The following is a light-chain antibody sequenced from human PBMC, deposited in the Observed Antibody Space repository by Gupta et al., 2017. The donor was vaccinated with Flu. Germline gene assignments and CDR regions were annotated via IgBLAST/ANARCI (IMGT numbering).Light chain of an antibody. CDR3: QQEGCRIFT. CDR2: GAS. CDR1: QSVTNTF. Sequence: EIVLTQSPGTLSLSPGERATLSCRASQSVTNTFLAWYQQKPGQTPRLLIYGASSRATGIPDRFSGSGSGTDFTLTISRLEPEDFAVYYCQQEGCRIFTFGHGTKVDIK. V-gene: IGKV3-20*01. J-gene: IGKJ3*01.